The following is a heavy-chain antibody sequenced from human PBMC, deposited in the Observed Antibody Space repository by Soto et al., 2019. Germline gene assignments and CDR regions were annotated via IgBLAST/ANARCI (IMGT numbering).Heavy chain of an antibody. J-gene: IGHJ4*02. Sequence: EVQLVESGGGLVQPGRSLRLSCAASGFTFDNYAMHWVRRAPGKGLEWVSGINWNSGRSVYADSVKGRFTISRDNARNSLFLQMDSLRVEDTALYYCAKGGNRYYDFWSDYWGQGTLVTVSS. V-gene: IGHV3-9*01. D-gene: IGHD3-3*01. CDR3: AKGGNRYYDFWSDY. CDR2: INWNSGRS. CDR1: GFTFDNYA.